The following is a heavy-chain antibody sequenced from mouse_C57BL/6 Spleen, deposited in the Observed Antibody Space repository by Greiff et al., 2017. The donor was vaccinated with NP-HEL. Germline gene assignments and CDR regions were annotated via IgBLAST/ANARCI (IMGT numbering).Heavy chain of an antibody. CDR1: GYTFTDYN. CDR2: INPNNGGT. Sequence: DQLQQSGPELVKPGASVKIPCKASGYTFTDYNMDWVKQSHGKSLEWIGDINPNNGGTIYNQKFKGKATLTVDKSSSTAYMELRSLTSEDTAVYYCAREVYGNWYFDVWGTGTTVTVSS. J-gene: IGHJ1*03. D-gene: IGHD2-1*01. CDR3: AREVYGNWYFDV. V-gene: IGHV1-18*01.